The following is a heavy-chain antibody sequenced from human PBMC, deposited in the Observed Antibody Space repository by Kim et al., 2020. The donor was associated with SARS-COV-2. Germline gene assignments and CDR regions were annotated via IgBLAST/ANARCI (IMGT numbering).Heavy chain of an antibody. CDR2: IYYSGST. J-gene: IGHJ6*02. V-gene: IGHV4-39*01. CDR3: ERQRYGSGSFYYYYYGMDV. D-gene: IGHD3-10*01. CDR1: GGSFSSSSYY. Sequence: SETLSLTCTVSGGSFSSSSYYWGWIRQPPGKGLEWIGSIYYSGSTYYNPSLKSRVTISVDTSKHQFPLKLSYVTAADTAVYYCERQRYGSGSFYYYYYGMDVWGQGTTVTVSS.